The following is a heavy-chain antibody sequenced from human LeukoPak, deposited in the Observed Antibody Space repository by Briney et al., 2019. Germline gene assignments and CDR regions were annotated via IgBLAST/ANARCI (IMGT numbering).Heavy chain of an antibody. V-gene: IGHV3-74*01. Sequence: GGSLRLSCAASGFTLNINWMTWVRQAPGKELVWVSRINTDGSSTSYADSVKGRFTISRDNAKNTLYLQMNSLRAEDTAVYYCARDPGYCSGGSCYGDAFDIWGQGTMVTVSS. J-gene: IGHJ3*02. CDR1: GFTLNINW. CDR2: INTDGSST. D-gene: IGHD2-15*01. CDR3: ARDPGYCSGGSCYGDAFDI.